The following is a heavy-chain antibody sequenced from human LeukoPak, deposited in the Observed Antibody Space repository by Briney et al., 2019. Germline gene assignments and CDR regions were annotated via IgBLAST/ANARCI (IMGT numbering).Heavy chain of an antibody. CDR2: ISWNSGSI. J-gene: IGHJ6*02. D-gene: IGHD6-13*01. V-gene: IGHV3-9*01. Sequence: GGSLRLSCAASGFTFDDYAMHWVRQAPGKGLEWVSGISWNSGSIGYADSVKGRFTISRDNAKNSLYLRMNSLRAEDTALYYCAKALPYSSWYAQHYYYGMDVWGQGTTVTVSS. CDR3: AKALPYSSWYAQHYYYGMDV. CDR1: GFTFDDYA.